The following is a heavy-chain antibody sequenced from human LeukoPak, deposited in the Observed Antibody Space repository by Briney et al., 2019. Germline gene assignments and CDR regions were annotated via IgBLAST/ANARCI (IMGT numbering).Heavy chain of an antibody. CDR1: GFTFSSYG. CDR2: ISYDGSNK. J-gene: IGHJ4*02. V-gene: IGHV3-30*18. Sequence: PGRSLRLSCAASGFTFSSYGMHWVRQAPGKGLEWVAVISYDGSNKYYADSVKGRFTISRDNSKNTLYLQMNSLRAEDTAVYYCAKGSSQLRGDYWGQGTLVTVSS. CDR3: AKGSSQLRGDY. D-gene: IGHD2-2*01.